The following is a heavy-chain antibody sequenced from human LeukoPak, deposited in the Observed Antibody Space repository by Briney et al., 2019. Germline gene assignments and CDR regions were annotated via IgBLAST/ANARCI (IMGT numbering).Heavy chain of an antibody. Sequence: PSETLSLTCTVSGGSISSSSYYWGWIRQPPGKGLEWIGSIYYSGSTYYNPSLRSRVTISVDTSKNQFSLKLSSVTAADTAVYYCARLFLYGIGYMDVWGKGTTVTVSS. CDR3: ARLFLYGIGYMDV. CDR1: GGSISSSSYY. D-gene: IGHD1-26*01. CDR2: IYYSGST. J-gene: IGHJ6*03. V-gene: IGHV4-39*01.